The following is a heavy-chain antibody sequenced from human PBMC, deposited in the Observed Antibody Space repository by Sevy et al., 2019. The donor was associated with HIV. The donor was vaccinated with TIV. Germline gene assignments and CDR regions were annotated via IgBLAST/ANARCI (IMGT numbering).Heavy chain of an antibody. D-gene: IGHD6-6*01. CDR2: ISYDGSNK. CDR3: ARDLYPGRDLEYSSSSPPDY. J-gene: IGHJ4*02. V-gene: IGHV3-30-3*01. Sequence: GGSLRLSCAASGFTFSSYAMHWVRQAPGKGLEWVAVISYDGSNKYYADSVKGRFTISRDNSKNTLYLRMNSLRAEDTAVYYCARDLYPGRDLEYSSSSPPDYWGQGTLVTVSS. CDR1: GFTFSSYA.